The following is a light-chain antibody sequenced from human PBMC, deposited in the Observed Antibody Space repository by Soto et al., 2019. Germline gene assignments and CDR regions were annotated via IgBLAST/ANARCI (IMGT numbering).Light chain of an antibody. V-gene: IGKV1-33*01. Sequence: DIQMTQSASSLPASVGDTVTISCQASQDISKYLNWFQQKPGKAPKLLIYDVFNVETGVPSRFSGRGSGTDFTLIISNLQPEDFATYYCQHYNTYSPLTFGGGTKVEIK. J-gene: IGKJ4*01. CDR2: DVF. CDR1: QDISKY. CDR3: QHYNTYSPLT.